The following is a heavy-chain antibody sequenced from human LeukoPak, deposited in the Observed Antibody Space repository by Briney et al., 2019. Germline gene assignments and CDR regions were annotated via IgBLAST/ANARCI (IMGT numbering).Heavy chain of an antibody. J-gene: IGHJ5*02. CDR1: GSRFTNYW. D-gene: IGHD2-2*01. CDR3: ARTGCSSTSCYWFDP. V-gene: IGHV5-51*01. Sequence: GESLQISCKASGSRFTNYWIGWVRQMPGKGLEWMGIIYPGDSDTRYSPSFQGQVTISADKSISTAYLQWNSLKASDTAVYYCARTGCSSTSCYWFDPWGQGTLVTVSS. CDR2: IYPGDSDT.